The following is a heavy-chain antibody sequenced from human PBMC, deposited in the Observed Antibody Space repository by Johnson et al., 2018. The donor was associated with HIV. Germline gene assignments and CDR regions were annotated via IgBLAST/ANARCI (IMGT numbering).Heavy chain of an antibody. D-gene: IGHD1-26*01. CDR2: ISYDGSNK. CDR1: GFTFSSYA. J-gene: IGHJ3*01. CDR3: ARDGHGIWENAAFDV. Sequence: QVQLVESGGGVVQPGRSLRLSCAASGFTFSSYAMHWVRQAPGKGLEWVAVISYDGSNKYYADSVRGRFTISRDNSKTTLYLQMTSLRAEDTVVYYCARDGHGIWENAAFDVWGQGTMVTVSS. V-gene: IGHV3-30*04.